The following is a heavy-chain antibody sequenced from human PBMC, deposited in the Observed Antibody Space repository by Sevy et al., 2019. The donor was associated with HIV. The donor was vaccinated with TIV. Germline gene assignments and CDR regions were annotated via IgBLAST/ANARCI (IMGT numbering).Heavy chain of an antibody. V-gene: IGHV3-11*06. J-gene: IGHJ4*02. CDR3: ARHRAHGSGCLQD. Sequence: GGSLRLSCAASGFTFSDYYMSWIRQAPGKGLEWISYISSSSSYTNCADSVKGRFTISRDNAKNSLYLQMNSLRAEDTAVYYCARHRAHGSGCLQDWGQGTLVTVSS. D-gene: IGHD3-10*01. CDR2: ISSSSSYT. CDR1: GFTFSDYY.